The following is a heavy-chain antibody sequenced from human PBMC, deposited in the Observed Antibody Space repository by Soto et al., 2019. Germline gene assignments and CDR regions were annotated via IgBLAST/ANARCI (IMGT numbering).Heavy chain of an antibody. CDR3: VKGGYNWNLGHDAFDI. V-gene: IGHV3-23*01. CDR1: GFTFSSYA. Sequence: EVQLLESGGGLVQPGGSLRLSCAASGFTFSSYAMSWVRQAPGKGLEWVSAISGSGGSTYYADSVKGRFTISRDNSKNTLYLQMNSLRAEDTAVYYCVKGGYNWNLGHDAFDIWGQGTMVTVSS. D-gene: IGHD1-1*01. J-gene: IGHJ3*02. CDR2: ISGSGGST.